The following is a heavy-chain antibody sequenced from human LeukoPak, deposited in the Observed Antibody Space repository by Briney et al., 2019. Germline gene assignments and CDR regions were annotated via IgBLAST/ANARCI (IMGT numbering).Heavy chain of an antibody. V-gene: IGHV3-30*09. D-gene: IGHD5-18*01. J-gene: IGHJ2*01. CDR2: ISYDGSNK. CDR1: RFTFRSYP. CDR3: ARSYRWDTAMVLWYFDL. Sequence: SLRLSCSASRFTFRSYPMARVRQAPGKGLEWVAVISYDGSNKYYADSVKGRFAITRDNSKNTLYLQMNSLRAEDTAVEYCARSYRWDTAMVLWYFDLWGRGTLVTVSS.